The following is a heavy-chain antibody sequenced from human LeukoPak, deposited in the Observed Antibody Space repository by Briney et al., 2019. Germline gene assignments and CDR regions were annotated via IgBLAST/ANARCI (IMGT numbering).Heavy chain of an antibody. CDR1: GFTVSSNY. Sequence: GGSLRLSCAASGFTVSSNYMSWVRQAPGKGLEWVSVIYSGGSTYYADPVKGRFTISRDNSKNTLYLQMNSLRSEDTAVYYCARGRYYYDSSGYYPPYYFDYWGQGTLVTVSS. CDR2: IYSGGST. J-gene: IGHJ4*02. V-gene: IGHV3-66*01. D-gene: IGHD3-22*01. CDR3: ARGRYYYDSSGYYPPYYFDY.